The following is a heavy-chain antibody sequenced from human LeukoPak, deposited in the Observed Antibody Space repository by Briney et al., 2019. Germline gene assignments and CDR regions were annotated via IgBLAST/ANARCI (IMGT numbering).Heavy chain of an antibody. J-gene: IGHJ1*01. D-gene: IGHD3-22*01. V-gene: IGHV1-18*01. CDR1: GYTFTDYG. CDR3: ARVPLSDSSGHYYPH. CDR2: ISAYTGDT. Sequence: ASVKVSCKASGYTFTDYGISWVRQAPGQGLEWMGWISAYTGDTNYAQKLQGRLTMTTDTSASTAYMELNSLSSEDTAVYYCARVPLSDSSGHYYPHWGQGTLVTVSS.